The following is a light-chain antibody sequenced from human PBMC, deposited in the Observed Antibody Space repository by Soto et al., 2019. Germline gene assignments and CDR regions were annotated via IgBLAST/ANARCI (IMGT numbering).Light chain of an antibody. CDR1: QSVSSN. CDR3: QQYNNWPGT. CDR2: GAS. V-gene: IGKV3-15*01. Sequence: EIVFTQSPGTLSLSPGERATLSCRASQSVSSNFAWYQQKPGQAPRLLIYGASTRATGIPARFSGSVSGTEFTLTISSLQSEDFAVYYCQQYNNWPGTFGQGTKVDIK. J-gene: IGKJ1*01.